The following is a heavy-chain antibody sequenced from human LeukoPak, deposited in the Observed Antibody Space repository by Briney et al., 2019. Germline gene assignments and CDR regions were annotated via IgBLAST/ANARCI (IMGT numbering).Heavy chain of an antibody. CDR2: ISWNSGSM. V-gene: IGHV3-9*03. Sequence: GGSLRLSCAASGFTFDDYAMHWVRQAPGKGLEWVSGISWNSGSMGYADSVKGRFTISRDNAKNSLYLQMNSLRAEDMALYYCAKDLGGYSSLGMDVWGKGTTVTVSS. CDR3: AKDLGGYSSLGMDV. J-gene: IGHJ6*03. CDR1: GFTFDDYA. D-gene: IGHD5-12*01.